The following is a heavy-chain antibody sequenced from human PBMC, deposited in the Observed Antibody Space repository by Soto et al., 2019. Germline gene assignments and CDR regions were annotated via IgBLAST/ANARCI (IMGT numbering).Heavy chain of an antibody. J-gene: IGHJ4*02. D-gene: IGHD3-22*01. CDR2: ISSSSSYI. CDR1: GFTFSSYS. V-gene: IGHV3-21*01. CDR3: ARVYYYDSSGYSFDY. Sequence: GSLRLSCSASGFTFSSYSMNWVRQAPGKGLEWVSSISSSSSYIYYADSVKGRFTISRDNAKNSLYLQMNSLRAEDTAVYYCARVYYYDSSGYSFDYWGQGNLVTVSS.